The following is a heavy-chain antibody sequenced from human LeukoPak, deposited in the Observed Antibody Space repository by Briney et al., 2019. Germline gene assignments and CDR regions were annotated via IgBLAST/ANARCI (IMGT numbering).Heavy chain of an antibody. D-gene: IGHD3-22*01. V-gene: IGHV3-9*01. CDR1: GFTFDDYA. CDR2: ISWNSGSI. CDR3: AKAKYYYDSSGYYSRGFDY. J-gene: IGHJ4*02. Sequence: PGGSLRLSCAASGFTFDDYAMHWVRQAPGKGLEWVSGISWNSGSIGYADSAKGRFTISRDNAKNSLYLQMNSLRAEDTALYYCAKAKYYYDSSGYYSRGFDYWGQGTLVTVSS.